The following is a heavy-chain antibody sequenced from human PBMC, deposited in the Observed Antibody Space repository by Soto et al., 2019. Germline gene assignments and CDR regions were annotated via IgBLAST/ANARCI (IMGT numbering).Heavy chain of an antibody. CDR3: AKALVDTAMVFGYGMDV. CDR1: GFTFSSYG. V-gene: IGHV3-30*18. J-gene: IGHJ6*02. CDR2: ISYDGSNK. Sequence: LRLSCAASGFTFSSYGMHWVRQAPGKGLEWVAVISYDGSNKYYADSVKGRFTISRDNSKNTLYLQMNSLGAEDTAVYYCAKALVDTAMVFGYGMDVWGQGTTVTVSS. D-gene: IGHD5-18*01.